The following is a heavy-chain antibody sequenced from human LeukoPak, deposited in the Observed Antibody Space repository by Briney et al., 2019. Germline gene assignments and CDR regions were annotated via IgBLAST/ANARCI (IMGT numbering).Heavy chain of an antibody. Sequence: PGDSLSPSCAASGFTFTKFWMTWVGQAPGKGLKWVGNIKQDGSDKNYIDSVKGRFTISRDNTKNSVYLQMSSLRAEDTAVYYCAREVWGPEYWGQGTLVTVSS. CDR2: IKQDGSDK. CDR1: GFTFTKFW. CDR3: AREVWGPEY. D-gene: IGHD1-14*01. V-gene: IGHV3-7*01. J-gene: IGHJ4*02.